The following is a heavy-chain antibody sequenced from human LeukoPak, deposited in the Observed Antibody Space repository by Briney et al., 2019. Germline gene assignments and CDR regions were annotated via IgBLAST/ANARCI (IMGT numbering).Heavy chain of an antibody. J-gene: IGHJ4*02. V-gene: IGHV3-21*01. CDR3: ARDPNGDYESGDY. CDR2: ISSSSSYI. CDR1: GFTFSSYS. Sequence: GGSLRLSCAASGFTFSSYSMNWVRQAPGRGLEWVSSISSSSSYIYYADSVKGRFTISRDNAKNSLYLQMNSLRAEDTAVYYCARDPNGDYESGDYWGQGTLVTVSS. D-gene: IGHD4-17*01.